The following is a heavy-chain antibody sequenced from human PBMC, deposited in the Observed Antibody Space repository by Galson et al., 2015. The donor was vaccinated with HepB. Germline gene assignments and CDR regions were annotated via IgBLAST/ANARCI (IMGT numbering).Heavy chain of an antibody. CDR3: ARGKGVYCTGGVCPPGWFDP. D-gene: IGHD2-8*02. CDR1: GYKFTSYY. Sequence: SVKVSCKASGYKFTSYYMHWVRQAPGQGLEWMGIINPSGGSTDYAQKFRGRLTMTRDTSTSTVFMELSSLRSEDTAVYYCARGKGVYCTGGVCPPGWFDPWGQGTLVTVSS. V-gene: IGHV1-46*01. J-gene: IGHJ5*02. CDR2: INPSGGST.